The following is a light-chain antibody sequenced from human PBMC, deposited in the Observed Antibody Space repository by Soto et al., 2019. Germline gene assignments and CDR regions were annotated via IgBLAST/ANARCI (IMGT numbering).Light chain of an antibody. Sequence: EIVLTQSPATLSLSPGDRATLSCRASQSVSRCLAWFQQKPGQTPRLLIYGASNRATGIPDRFSGSGSGTDFTLTISTLEPEDFAVYYCQQRINWPITFGQGTRLEIK. CDR1: QSVSRC. J-gene: IGKJ5*01. V-gene: IGKV3-11*01. CDR2: GAS. CDR3: QQRINWPIT.